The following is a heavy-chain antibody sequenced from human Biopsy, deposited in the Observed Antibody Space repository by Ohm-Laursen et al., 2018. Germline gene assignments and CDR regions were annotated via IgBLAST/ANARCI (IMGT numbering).Heavy chain of an antibody. CDR1: GDSVTKYY. J-gene: IGHJ5*02. V-gene: IGHV4-59*08. CDR2: IYYSVMT. D-gene: IGHD3-22*01. CDR3: ARDYDTSGCYYVS. Sequence: SETLSLTCTVSGDSVTKYYWSWIRQPPGKGLEWIGHIYYSVMTNYNPSLQSRVSISVDTSRNQVSLTLSSVTAADTAVYYCARDYDTSGCYYVSWGQGTLVTVSS.